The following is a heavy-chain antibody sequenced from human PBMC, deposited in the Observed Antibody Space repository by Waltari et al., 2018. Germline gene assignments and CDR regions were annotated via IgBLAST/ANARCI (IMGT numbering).Heavy chain of an antibody. CDR2: IHGGSGGT. CDR1: GGSISGYY. V-gene: IGHV4-59*12. CDR3: ARPYGTTYWFYFDY. Sequence: QVQLQESGPGLLKPSETLSLTCAVSGGSISGYYWSWLRQAPGKGLEWIGYIHGGSGGTNYSPSLKSRVAFSIDTSKNQFSLKLTSVTAADTAMYYCARPYGTTYWFYFDYWGQGVLVTVSS. D-gene: IGHD2-8*02. J-gene: IGHJ4*02.